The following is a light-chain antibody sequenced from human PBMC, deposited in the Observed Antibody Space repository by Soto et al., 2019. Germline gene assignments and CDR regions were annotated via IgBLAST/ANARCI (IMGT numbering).Light chain of an antibody. J-gene: IGLJ2*01. V-gene: IGLV2-11*01. CDR1: SSDVGGYNY. CDR2: DVS. Sequence: QSALTQPRSVSGSPGQSVTISCTGTSSDVGGYNYVSWYQQHPGKAPKLMIYDVSKRPSGFPDRFSGSKSGNTASLTISGLHAGDEADYYCCSYAGSYPLVVVFGGGTKVTVL. CDR3: CSYAGSYPLVVV.